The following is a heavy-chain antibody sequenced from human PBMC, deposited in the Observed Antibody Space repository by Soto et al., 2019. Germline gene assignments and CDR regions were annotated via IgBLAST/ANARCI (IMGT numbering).Heavy chain of an antibody. J-gene: IGHJ4*02. CDR1: GGSISSGGYY. D-gene: IGHD3-22*01. V-gene: IGHV4-31*03. Sequence: QVQLQESGPGLVKPSQTLSLTCTVSGGSISSGGYYWSWIRQHPGKGLEWIGYISYRGSTNYNPSPESRDTISVETSNIQYALQLRSVTAADTVVYFRAIDALARDSFWGQETRVTVPS. CDR3: AIDALARDSF. CDR2: ISYRGST.